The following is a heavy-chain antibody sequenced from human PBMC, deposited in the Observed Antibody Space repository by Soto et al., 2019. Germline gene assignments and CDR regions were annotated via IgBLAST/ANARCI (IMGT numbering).Heavy chain of an antibody. V-gene: IGHV1-3*01. CDR1: GYTFSSYA. D-gene: IGHD7-27*01. J-gene: IGHJ4*02. Sequence: ASVKVSCKASGYTFSSYAMHWVRQAPGQRLEWVGWINAGYGNTKSSQKFQDRVTISRDTSASTAYMELTSLRSEDTAVYYCARDTGDGTLDFWGQGTLVTVSS. CDR2: INAGYGNT. CDR3: ARDTGDGTLDF.